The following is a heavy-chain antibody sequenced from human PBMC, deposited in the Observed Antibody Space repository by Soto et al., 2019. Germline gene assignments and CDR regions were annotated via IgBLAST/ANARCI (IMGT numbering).Heavy chain of an antibody. V-gene: IGHV1-18*01. CDR3: ARHISNFRYYYYYGMDV. J-gene: IGHJ6*02. CDR1: GYTFTSYG. CDR2: ISAYNGNT. Sequence: AASVKVSCKASGYTFTSYGISWVRQAPGQGLEWMGWISAYNGNTNYAQKLQGRVTMTTDTSTSTAYMELRSLRSDDTAMYYCARHISNFRYYYYYGMDVWGQGTTVTVSS. D-gene: IGHD4-4*01.